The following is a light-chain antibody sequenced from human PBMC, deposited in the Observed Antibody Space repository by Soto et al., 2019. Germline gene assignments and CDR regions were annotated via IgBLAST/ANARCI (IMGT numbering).Light chain of an antibody. Sequence: EIVMTQSPATLSVSPGERATLSCRASQSVSSSYLAWYQQKPGQAPRLLIYRTSNRATGIPDRFSGSGSGTDFTLTISRLEPEDFAVYYCQQYGSSGTFGQGTKVDIK. V-gene: IGKV3-20*01. J-gene: IGKJ1*01. CDR3: QQYGSSGT. CDR1: QSVSSSY. CDR2: RTS.